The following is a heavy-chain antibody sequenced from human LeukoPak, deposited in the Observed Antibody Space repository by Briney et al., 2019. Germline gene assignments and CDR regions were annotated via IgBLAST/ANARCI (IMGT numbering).Heavy chain of an antibody. D-gene: IGHD3-10*01. Sequence: GGSLRLSCAASGFTFEDYTIHWVRQGPGKGLEWVSLISWDGLSTNYADSVKGRFTISRDNAKNSLYLQMNSLRAEDMALYYCAKAGSDAFDIWGQGTMVTVSS. J-gene: IGHJ3*02. CDR3: AKAGSDAFDI. CDR2: ISWDGLST. V-gene: IGHV3-43*01. CDR1: GFTFEDYT.